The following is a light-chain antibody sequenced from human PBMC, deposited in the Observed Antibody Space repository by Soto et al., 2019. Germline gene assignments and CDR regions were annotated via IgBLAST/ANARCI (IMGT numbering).Light chain of an antibody. CDR2: CAS. CDR1: QSVSSNY. CDR3: QQYDTSPRT. J-gene: IGKJ1*01. V-gene: IGKV3-20*01. Sequence: EVMLTQSPGTLSLSPGERATLSCRASQSVSSNYLAWYQQKSGQAPRLLIYCASNSATGIPDRFSGSGSGTGFTLAIRRLEPEDFAVYYCQQYDTSPRTLGQGTKVEFK.